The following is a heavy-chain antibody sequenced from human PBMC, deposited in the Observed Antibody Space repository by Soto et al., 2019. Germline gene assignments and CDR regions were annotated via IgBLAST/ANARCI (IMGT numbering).Heavy chain of an antibody. D-gene: IGHD3-10*01. V-gene: IGHV4-34*01. J-gene: IGHJ5*02. CDR1: GGSFSGYD. Sequence: ASETLSLTCAVYGGSFSGYDWSWIRQPPGKGLEWIGEINHSGSTNYNPSLKSRVTISVDTSKNQFSLKLSSVTAADTAVYYCARDFISMVRGASYRFRKNQLNWFDPWGQGTLLTVSS. CDR2: INHSGST. CDR3: ARDFISMVRGASYRFRKNQLNWFDP.